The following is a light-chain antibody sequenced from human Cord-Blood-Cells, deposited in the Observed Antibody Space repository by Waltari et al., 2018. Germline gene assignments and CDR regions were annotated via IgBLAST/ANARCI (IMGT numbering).Light chain of an antibody. J-gene: IGLJ3*02. CDR3: SSYTSSSTRRV. CDR2: YVS. V-gene: IGLV2-14*01. Sequence: QSALTQPASVSGSPGQSITISCTGTSSDVGGYNYVSWYQQHPGKAPKLMIYYVSNRRSGVSKRFSGSKSGNTASRTISGLQAEDEADYYCSSYTSSSTRRVFGGGTKLTVL. CDR1: SSDVGGYNY.